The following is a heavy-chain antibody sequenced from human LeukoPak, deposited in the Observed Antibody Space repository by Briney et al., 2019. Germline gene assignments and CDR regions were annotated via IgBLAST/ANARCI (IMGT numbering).Heavy chain of an antibody. CDR2: ISGSGGST. D-gene: IGHD6-19*01. CDR1: GFTFSSYA. J-gene: IGHJ4*02. V-gene: IGHV3-23*01. Sequence: TGGSLRLSCAGSGFTFSSYAMSWVRQAPGKGLEWVSTISGSGGSTYYTDSVKGRFTISRDNSKDTLYLQMNSVRAEDTAVYYCARDQSSGWYPYWGQGTLVTVSS. CDR3: ARDQSSGWYPY.